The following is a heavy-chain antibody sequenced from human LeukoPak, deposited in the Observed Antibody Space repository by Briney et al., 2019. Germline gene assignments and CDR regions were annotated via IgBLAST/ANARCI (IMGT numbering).Heavy chain of an antibody. CDR3: ARGVRWFGESYYFDY. D-gene: IGHD3-10*01. CDR2: INAGNGNT. V-gene: IGHV1-3*01. Sequence: ASVKVSCKASGYTFTSYAMHWVRQAPGQRLEWMVWINAGNGNTKYSQKFQGRVTITRDTSASTAYMEQSSLRSEDTAVYYCARGVRWFGESYYFDYWGQGTLVTVSS. J-gene: IGHJ4*02. CDR1: GYTFTSYA.